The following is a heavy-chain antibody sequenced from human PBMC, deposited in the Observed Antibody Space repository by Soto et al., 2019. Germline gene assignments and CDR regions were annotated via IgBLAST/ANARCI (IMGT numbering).Heavy chain of an antibody. D-gene: IGHD4-4*01. J-gene: IGHJ4*02. CDR2: ISGSGGTT. V-gene: IGHV3-23*01. Sequence: GGSLRLSCVASGFTFSTYAMTWVRQVPGKGLEWVSAISGSGGTTYYADSVKGRFTISRDNSKNTLFLQMNSLRAEDSAVYYCARVRQTNYRDPDYWGQGTLVTVSS. CDR1: GFTFSTYA. CDR3: ARVRQTNYRDPDY.